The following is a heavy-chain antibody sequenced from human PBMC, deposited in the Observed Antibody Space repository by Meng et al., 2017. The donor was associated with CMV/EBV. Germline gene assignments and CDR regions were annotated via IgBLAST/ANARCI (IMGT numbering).Heavy chain of an antibody. D-gene: IGHD4-23*01. V-gene: IGHV4-34*01. CDR1: GGSFSGYY. Sequence: SETLSLTCAVYGGSFSGYYWSWTRQPPGKGLEWIGEINHSGSTNYNPSLKSRVTISVDTSKNQFSLKLSSVTAADTAVYYCASSTVVTDLDYWGQGTLVTVSS. CDR2: INHSGST. J-gene: IGHJ4*02. CDR3: ASSTVVTDLDY.